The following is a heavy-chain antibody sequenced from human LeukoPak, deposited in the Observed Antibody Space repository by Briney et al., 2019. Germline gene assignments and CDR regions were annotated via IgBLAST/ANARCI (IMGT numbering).Heavy chain of an antibody. CDR2: INHSGST. V-gene: IGHV4-34*01. D-gene: IGHD3-9*01. J-gene: IGHJ4*02. CDR3: ARGGPYDILTGYDFDY. CDR1: GGSFSGYY. Sequence: PSETLSLTCAVYGGSFSGYYWSWIRQPPGKGLEWIGEINHSGSTNYNPPLKSRVTISVDTSKNQFSLKLSSVTAADTAVYYCARGGPYDILTGYDFDYWGQGTLVTVSS.